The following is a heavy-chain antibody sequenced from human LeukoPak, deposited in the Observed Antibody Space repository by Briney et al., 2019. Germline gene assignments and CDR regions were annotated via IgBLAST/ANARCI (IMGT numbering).Heavy chain of an antibody. J-gene: IGHJ6*02. CDR3: ARVGGDYDSSGVYYYYGMDV. CDR2: IKQDGSEK. Sequence: PGGSLRLSCAASGFTFSSYWMSWVRQAPGKGLEWVANIKQDGSEKYYVDSVKGRFTISGDNAKNSLYLQMNSLRAEDTAVYYCARVGGDYDSSGVYYYYGMDVWGQGTTVTVSS. V-gene: IGHV3-7*01. D-gene: IGHD3-22*01. CDR1: GFTFSSYW.